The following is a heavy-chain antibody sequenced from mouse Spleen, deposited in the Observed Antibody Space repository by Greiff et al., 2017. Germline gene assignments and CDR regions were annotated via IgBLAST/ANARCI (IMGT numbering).Heavy chain of an antibody. Sequence: VQLQQSGAELVRPGTSVKVSCKASGYAFTNYLIAWVKQRPGQGLEWIGAINPGSGGTNYNEKFKGKATLTADKSSSTAYMQLSSLTSEDSSVYFCARGTKDFDYWGQGTTLTVSS. V-gene: IGHV1-54*01. D-gene: IGHD1-3*01. J-gene: IGHJ2*01. CDR2: INPGSGGT. CDR1: GYAFTNYL. CDR3: ARGTKDFDY.